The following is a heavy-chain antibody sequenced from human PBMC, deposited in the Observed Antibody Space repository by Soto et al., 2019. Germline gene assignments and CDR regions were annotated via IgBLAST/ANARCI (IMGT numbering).Heavy chain of an antibody. Sequence: GGSLRLSCAASGLTFSSYAMSWVRQAPGKGLEWVSAISGSGGSTYYADSVKGRFTISRDNSKNTLYLQMNSLRAEDTAVYYCENSLSYYDTLDYWGQGTLVTVSS. CDR2: ISGSGGST. V-gene: IGHV3-23*01. J-gene: IGHJ4*02. CDR1: GLTFSSYA. CDR3: ENSLSYYDTLDY. D-gene: IGHD3-22*01.